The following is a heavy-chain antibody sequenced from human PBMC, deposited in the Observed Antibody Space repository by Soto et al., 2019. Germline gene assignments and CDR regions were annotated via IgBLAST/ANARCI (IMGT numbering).Heavy chain of an antibody. CDR2: VYSSGGT. CDR1: GGSMSSYY. D-gene: IGHD3-3*01. Sequence: KPSETLSLTCTVSGGSMSSYYWTWIRQPAGKGREWIGRVYSSGGTHYNPSLKSRVTISLDTSKNQFSLRLLSVTDADTAVYYCARGQRFSDWFDPWGQGTLVTVSS. CDR3: ARGQRFSDWFDP. J-gene: IGHJ5*02. V-gene: IGHV4-4*07.